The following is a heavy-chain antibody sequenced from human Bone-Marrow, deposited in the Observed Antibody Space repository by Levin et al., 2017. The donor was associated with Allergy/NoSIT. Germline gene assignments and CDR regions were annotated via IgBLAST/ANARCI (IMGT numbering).Heavy chain of an antibody. CDR2: MNPKSGNT. J-gene: IGHJ5*02. V-gene: IGHV1-8*01. Sequence: AASVKVSCKASGDTFSSYDINWVRQASGQGLEWMGWMNPKSGNTVYAQKFQGRVTMTRNTSISTAYMDLSSLRSDDTAVYYCATGQGHLVGPPWGQGTLVTASS. D-gene: IGHD6-6*01. CDR3: ATGQGHLVGPP. CDR1: GDTFSSYD.